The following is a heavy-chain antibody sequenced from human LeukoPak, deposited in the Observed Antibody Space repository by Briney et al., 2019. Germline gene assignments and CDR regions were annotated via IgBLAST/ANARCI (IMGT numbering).Heavy chain of an antibody. CDR1: GFTFSSYS. V-gene: IGHV3-21*01. CDR2: ISSSSSYI. CDR3: ARETWQQLYDY. Sequence: GGSLRLPCAASGFTFSSYSMNWVRQAPGKGLEWVSSISSSSSYIYYADSVKGRFTISRDNAKNSLYLQMNGLRAEDTAVYYCARETWQQLYDYWGQGTLVTVSS. D-gene: IGHD6-13*01. J-gene: IGHJ4*02.